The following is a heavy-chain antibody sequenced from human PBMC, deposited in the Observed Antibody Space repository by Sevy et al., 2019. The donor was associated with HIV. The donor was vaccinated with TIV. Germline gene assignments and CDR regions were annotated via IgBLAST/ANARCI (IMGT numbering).Heavy chain of an antibody. V-gene: IGHV3-15*01. CDR2: IKSKIDGETT. D-gene: IGHD3-22*01. CDR3: ATAPGYYDSAPFDY. CDR1: GFTFNNAW. Sequence: GGSLSLSCAVSGFTFNNAWMNWVRQAPGTGLQWVGLIKSKIDGETTDYAAPVKGRFTISRDDSKNTLFLQMNSLKIEDTAVYYCATAPGYYDSAPFDYWGPGTLVTVSS. J-gene: IGHJ4*02.